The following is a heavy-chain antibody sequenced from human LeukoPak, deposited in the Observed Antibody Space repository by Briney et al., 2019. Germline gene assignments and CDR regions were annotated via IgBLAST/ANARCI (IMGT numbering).Heavy chain of an antibody. D-gene: IGHD5-24*01. Sequence: SETLSLTCSVSGDSITGYYWGWIRQPPGKGLEWIGSIYHSGSTYYNPSLKSRVTISVDTSRNQFSLKLSSVTAADTAVYYCARDPSDKDGYKISGYYYMDVWGKGTTVTVSS. CDR3: ARDPSDKDGYKISGYYYMDV. V-gene: IGHV4-38-2*02. J-gene: IGHJ6*03. CDR2: IYHSGST. CDR1: GDSITGYY.